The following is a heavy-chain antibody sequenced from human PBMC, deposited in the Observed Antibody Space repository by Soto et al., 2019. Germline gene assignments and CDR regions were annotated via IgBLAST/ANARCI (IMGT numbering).Heavy chain of an antibody. CDR2: IIPIFGTA. CDR3: ARGSHYYYDIEPFDP. CDR1: GGTFSSYA. D-gene: IGHD3-22*01. J-gene: IGHJ5*02. Sequence: ASVKVSCKASGGTFSSYAISWVRQAPGQGLEWMGGIIPIFGTANYAQKFQGRVTITADESTSTAYMELSSLRSEDTAVYYCARGSHYYYDIEPFDPWGQGTLVPVSS. V-gene: IGHV1-69*13.